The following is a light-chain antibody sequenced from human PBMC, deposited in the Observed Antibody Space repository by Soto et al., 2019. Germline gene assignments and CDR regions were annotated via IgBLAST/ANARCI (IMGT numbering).Light chain of an antibody. J-gene: IGKJ1*01. CDR1: QSISSW. Sequence: DIQMTQSPSTLSSSVGDRVTLTCRASQSISSWLAWYQQKPGKAPKLLIYDASSLESGVPSRFRGSGSGTEFTLTISSLKPDDFETYYCQQYNSYPWTFGQGTKVDI. CDR2: DAS. V-gene: IGKV1-5*01. CDR3: QQYNSYPWT.